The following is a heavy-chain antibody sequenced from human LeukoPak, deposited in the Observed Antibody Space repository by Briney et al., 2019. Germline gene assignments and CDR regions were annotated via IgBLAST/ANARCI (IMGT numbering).Heavy chain of an antibody. V-gene: IGHV1-2*02. Sequence: ASVKVSCKASGYTFTGYYMHWVRQAPGQGLEWMGWINPNSGGTNYAQKFQGRVTMTRDTSISTAYMELSRLRSDDTAVYYYARVTRVAMAYPHFDYWGQGTLVTVSS. CDR3: ARVTRVAMAYPHFDY. CDR1: GYTFTGYY. D-gene: IGHD5-18*01. J-gene: IGHJ4*02. CDR2: INPNSGGT.